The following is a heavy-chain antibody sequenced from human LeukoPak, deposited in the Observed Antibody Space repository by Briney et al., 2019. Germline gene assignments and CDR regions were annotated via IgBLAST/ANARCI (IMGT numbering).Heavy chain of an antibody. Sequence: GSLRLSCAASGFTFSSYAMNWVRQAPGKGLEWVSAITGSGGRTYYADSVKGRFTISRDNSKNTLYLQMNSLGAEDTAIYYCAKEYTGTFSPFPSYFDNWGQGTLVTVSS. CDR1: GFTFSSYA. J-gene: IGHJ4*02. CDR3: AKEYTGTFSPFPSYFDN. CDR2: ITGSGGRT. D-gene: IGHD1-26*01. V-gene: IGHV3-23*01.